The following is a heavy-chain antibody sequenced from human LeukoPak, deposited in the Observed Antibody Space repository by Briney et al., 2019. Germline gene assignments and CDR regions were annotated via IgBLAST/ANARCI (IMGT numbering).Heavy chain of an antibody. J-gene: IGHJ4*02. D-gene: IGHD3-22*01. CDR2: ISSSSSYI. CDR3: ARDPSPYYDSSGENY. CDR1: GFTFSSYS. V-gene: IGHV3-21*01. Sequence: PGGSLRLSCAASGFTFSSYSMNWVRQAPGKGLEWVSSISSSSSYIYYADSVKGRFTISRDNAKNSLYLQMNSLRAEDTAVYYCARDPSPYYDSSGENYWGQGTLVTVSS.